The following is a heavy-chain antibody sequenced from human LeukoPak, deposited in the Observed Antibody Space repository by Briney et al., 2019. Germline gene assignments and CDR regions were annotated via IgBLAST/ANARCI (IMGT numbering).Heavy chain of an antibody. CDR1: GFTFSSYG. V-gene: IGHV3-30*18. J-gene: IGHJ4*02. CDR3: AKAGGSG. D-gene: IGHD6-19*01. Sequence: SLRLFCAASGFTFSSYGMHWVRQAPGKGLEWVAVISYDGSNKYYADSVKGRFTISRGNSKNTLYLQMSSLRAEDTAVYYCAKAGGSGWGQGTLVTVSS. CDR2: ISYDGSNK.